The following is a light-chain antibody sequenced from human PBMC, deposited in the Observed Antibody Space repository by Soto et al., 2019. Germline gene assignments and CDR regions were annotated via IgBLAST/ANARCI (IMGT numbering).Light chain of an antibody. CDR2: EVS. V-gene: IGLV2-14*01. J-gene: IGLJ1*01. CDR1: SSDVGGYNY. Sequence: QSVLTQPASVSGSPGQSITISCTGTSSDVGGYNYVSWYQQHPGKAPKLMIYEVSNRPSGVSNRFSGSKSGNTASLTISGIQAEDEADYYCSSYTVSRSYVFGTGTKVTVL. CDR3: SSYTVSRSYV.